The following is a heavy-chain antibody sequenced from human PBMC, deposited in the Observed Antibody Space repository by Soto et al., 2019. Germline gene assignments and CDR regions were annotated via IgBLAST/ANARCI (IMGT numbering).Heavy chain of an antibody. Sequence: GGSLRLSCVGSGFTFSSYEMNWVRQAPGKGLEWVSNIRSSGRSINYADSVKGRFTISRDNAKNSLYLQMNSLRAEDTAVYYCTRVRDSNDYWGQGTLVTVSS. CDR3: TRVRDSNDY. CDR1: GFTFSSYE. CDR2: IRSSGRSI. V-gene: IGHV3-48*03. J-gene: IGHJ4*02. D-gene: IGHD3-22*01.